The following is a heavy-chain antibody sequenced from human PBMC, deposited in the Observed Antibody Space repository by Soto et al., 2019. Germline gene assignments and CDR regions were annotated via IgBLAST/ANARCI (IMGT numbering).Heavy chain of an antibody. CDR2: ISYDGSNK. CDR3: AREGPHYFDY. CDR1: GFTFSSYA. V-gene: IGHV3-30-3*01. J-gene: IGHJ4*02. Sequence: QVQLVESGGGVVQPGRSLRLSCAACGFTFSSYAMHWVRQAPGKGLEWVAVISYDGSNKYYADSVKGRFTISRDNSKNTLYLQMNSLRAEDTAVYYCAREGPHYFDYWGQGTLVTVSS.